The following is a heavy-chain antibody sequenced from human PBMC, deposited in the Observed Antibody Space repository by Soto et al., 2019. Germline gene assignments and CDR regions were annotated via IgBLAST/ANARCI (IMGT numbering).Heavy chain of an antibody. CDR2: INSDGSST. CDR3: AREIREEYYYYYMDV. CDR1: GFTFSSYW. J-gene: IGHJ6*03. Sequence: PGGSLRLSCAASGFTFSSYWMHWVRQAPGKGLVWVSRINSDGSSTSYADSVKGRFTISRDNAKNTLYLQMNSLRAEDTAVYYCAREIREEYYYYYMDVWGKGTTVTVSS. V-gene: IGHV3-74*01. D-gene: IGHD1-26*01.